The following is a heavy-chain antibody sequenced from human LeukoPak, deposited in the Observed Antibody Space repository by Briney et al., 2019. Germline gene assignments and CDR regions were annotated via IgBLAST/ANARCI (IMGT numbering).Heavy chain of an antibody. V-gene: IGHV7-4-1*02. J-gene: IGHJ5*01. Sequence: ASVKVSCKASGYTFTSYAMNWVRQAPGQGLEWMGWINTDTGKPTHALGFTGRFVFSLDTSVSTAYLQISSLKAEDTAVYYCARAHQPLGGLSFPDSWGQGTLVTVSS. CDR2: INTDTGKP. D-gene: IGHD3-16*02. CDR3: ARAHQPLGGLSFPDS. CDR1: GYTFTSYA.